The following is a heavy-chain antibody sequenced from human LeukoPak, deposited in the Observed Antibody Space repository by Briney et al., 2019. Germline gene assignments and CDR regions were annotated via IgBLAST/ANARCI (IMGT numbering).Heavy chain of an antibody. J-gene: IGHJ5*02. V-gene: IGHV4-59*01. CDR2: IYYRGST. CDR3: ARGEFSSNLGWFDP. CDR1: GGSISSYY. Sequence: SETLSLTCTVSGGSISSYYWSWLRQPPGKGLEWIGYIYYRGSTNYNPSLKSRVTISVDTSKNQFSLKLSSVTAADTAVYYCARGEFSSNLGWFDPWGQGTLVTVSS. D-gene: IGHD6-6*01.